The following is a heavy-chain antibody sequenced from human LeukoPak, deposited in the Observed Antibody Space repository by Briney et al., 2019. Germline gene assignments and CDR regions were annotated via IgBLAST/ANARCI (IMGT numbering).Heavy chain of an antibody. CDR3: AKDREGASDY. J-gene: IGHJ4*02. Sequence: GGSLRLSCAASGFTFSSYGMHWVRQAPGKGLEWVAVISYDGSNKYYADSVKGRFTICRDNSKNTLYLQMNSLRAEDTAVYYCAKDREGASDYWGQGTLVTVSS. V-gene: IGHV3-30*18. CDR1: GFTFSSYG. D-gene: IGHD1-26*01. CDR2: ISYDGSNK.